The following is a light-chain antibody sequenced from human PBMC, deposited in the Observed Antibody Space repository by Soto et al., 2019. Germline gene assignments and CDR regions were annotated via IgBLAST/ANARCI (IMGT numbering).Light chain of an antibody. J-gene: IGLJ3*02. V-gene: IGLV1-40*01. CDR1: TSNLGAGYD. Sequence: QSVLTQPPSASGSPGQSVTISCTGNTSNLGAGYDVHWYQQLPGAAPKLVIFGNRNRPSGVPERFSGSKSGTSASLAITGLQAEDEADYYCQAYDYSLTASVFGGGTQLTVL. CDR3: QAYDYSLTASV. CDR2: GNR.